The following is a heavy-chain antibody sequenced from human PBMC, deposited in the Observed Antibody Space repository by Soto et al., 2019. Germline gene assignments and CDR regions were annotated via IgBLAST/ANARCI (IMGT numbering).Heavy chain of an antibody. D-gene: IGHD2-2*01. V-gene: IGHV3-33*01. CDR3: ARDHRPGGVPAAMSLDY. Sequence: GGSLRLSCAASGFTFSSYGMHWVRQAPGKGLEWVAVIWYDGSNKYYADSVKGRFTISRDNSKNTLYLQMNSLRAEDTVVYYCARDHRPGGVPAAMSLDYWGQGTLVTVSS. CDR1: GFTFSSYG. J-gene: IGHJ4*01. CDR2: IWYDGSNK.